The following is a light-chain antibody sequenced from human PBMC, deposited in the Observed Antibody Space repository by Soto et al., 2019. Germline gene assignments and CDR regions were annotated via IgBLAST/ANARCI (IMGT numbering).Light chain of an antibody. Sequence: DIQMTQSPSTLSASVGDRVTITCRASQSISDWLAWYQQRPGKAPKLLIYDVSTLESGVPSRFSGSGSGTEFTLTSSSLQADDFATYYCQQYNSYITFGPGTKVDFK. CDR2: DVS. CDR1: QSISDW. J-gene: IGKJ3*01. CDR3: QQYNSYIT. V-gene: IGKV1-5*01.